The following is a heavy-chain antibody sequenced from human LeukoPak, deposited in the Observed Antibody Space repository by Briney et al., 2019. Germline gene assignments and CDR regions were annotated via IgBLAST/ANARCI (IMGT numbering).Heavy chain of an antibody. CDR3: VRDRELTY. J-gene: IGHJ4*02. CDR2: VYSSGNT. Sequence: SETLSLTCTVSGGSISSYYWSWIRQPPGKGLEWIGYVYSSGNTNYSPSLKGRAIISADTSKNQFSLKLTSVTAADTAVYYCVRDRELTYWGQGILVTVSS. D-gene: IGHD3-10*01. CDR1: GGSISSYY. V-gene: IGHV4-4*08.